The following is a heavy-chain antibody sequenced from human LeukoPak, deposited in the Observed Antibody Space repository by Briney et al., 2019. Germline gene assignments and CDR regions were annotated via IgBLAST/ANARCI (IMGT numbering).Heavy chain of an antibody. Sequence: PGGSLRLSCAVFGSGFPFSNAWMSWVRQVPGKGLEWVGRIKSKTDGGTTDYAAPVKGGFTISRDDSKNTLYPQMNSLKTEDTAVYYCTTDEHDYVWGSYRYSYWGQGTLVTVSS. CDR3: TTDEHDYVWGSYRYSY. D-gene: IGHD3-16*02. CDR2: IKSKTDGGTT. CDR1: GFPFSNAW. J-gene: IGHJ4*02. V-gene: IGHV3-15*01.